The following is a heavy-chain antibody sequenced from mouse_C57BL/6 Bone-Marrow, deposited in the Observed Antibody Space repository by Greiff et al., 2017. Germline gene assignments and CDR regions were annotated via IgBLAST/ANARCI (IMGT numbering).Heavy chain of an antibody. Sequence: QVQLQQSGPELVKPGASVKISCKASGYAFSSSWMNWVKQRPGKGLEWIGRIYPGDGDTNSNGKFKGKATLTADKSSSTAYMQLSSLTSEDSAVYFWARSGVTTVAWFDYWGQGTTLTVSS. V-gene: IGHV1-82*01. CDR2: IYPGDGDT. J-gene: IGHJ2*01. D-gene: IGHD1-1*01. CDR3: ARSGVTTVAWFDY. CDR1: GYAFSSSW.